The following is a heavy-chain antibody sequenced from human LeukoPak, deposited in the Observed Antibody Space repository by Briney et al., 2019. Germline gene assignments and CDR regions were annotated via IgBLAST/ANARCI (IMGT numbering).Heavy chain of an antibody. Sequence: SGGSLRLPCAASGFIFSDYYMTWIRQAPGKGLEWISYITTNGASTYYAASVKGRFTISRDNAQNSLFLQMNSLRAEDTAIYYCARDYNIPYYYDSSGPPKYWGQGTLVTVSS. CDR2: ITTNGAST. CDR1: GFIFSDYY. CDR3: ARDYNIPYYYDSSGPPKY. J-gene: IGHJ4*02. V-gene: IGHV3-11*01. D-gene: IGHD3-22*01.